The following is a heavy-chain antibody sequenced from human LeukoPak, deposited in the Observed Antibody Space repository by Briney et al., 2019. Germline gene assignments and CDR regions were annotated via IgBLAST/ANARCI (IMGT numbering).Heavy chain of an antibody. CDR2: INWNGGST. Sequence: GGSLRLSCAASGFTFDDYGMSWVRQAPGKGLEWVSGINWNGGSTGYADSVKGRFTISRDNAKNSLYLQMNSLRAEDTALYYCARVSNSSSWYGYYYYYMDVWGKGTTVTVSS. J-gene: IGHJ6*03. V-gene: IGHV3-20*04. CDR1: GFTFDDYG. CDR3: ARVSNSSSWYGYYYYYMDV. D-gene: IGHD6-13*01.